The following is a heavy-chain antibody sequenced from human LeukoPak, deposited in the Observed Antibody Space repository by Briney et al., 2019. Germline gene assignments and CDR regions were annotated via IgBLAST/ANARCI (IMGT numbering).Heavy chain of an antibody. CDR2: ISAYNGNT. CDR1: GYTFTSYG. Sequence: ASVKVSCKASGYTFTSYGISWARQAPGQGLEWMGWISAYNGNTNYAQKLQGRVTMTTDTSTSTAYMELRSLRSDDTAVYYCARERTPEYYFDYWGQGTLVTVSS. D-gene: IGHD1/OR15-1a*01. J-gene: IGHJ4*02. V-gene: IGHV1-18*01. CDR3: ARERTPEYYFDY.